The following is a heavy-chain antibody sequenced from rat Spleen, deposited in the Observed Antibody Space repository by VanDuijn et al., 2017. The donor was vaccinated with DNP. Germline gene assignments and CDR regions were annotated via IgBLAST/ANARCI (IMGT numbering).Heavy chain of an antibody. J-gene: IGHJ2*01. CDR1: GFTFSDYY. CDR2: IIYDGSRT. V-gene: IGHV5S10*01. D-gene: IGHD1-2*01. Sequence: EVQLVESGGGLVQPGRSLKLSCAASGFTFSDYYMAWVRQAPTKGLEWVATIIYDGSRTYYRDSVKGRFTISRDNAENTVYLQMSSLRSEDTATYYCASWAPIAPLSTSNYWGQGVMVTVSS. CDR3: ASWAPIAPLSTSNY.